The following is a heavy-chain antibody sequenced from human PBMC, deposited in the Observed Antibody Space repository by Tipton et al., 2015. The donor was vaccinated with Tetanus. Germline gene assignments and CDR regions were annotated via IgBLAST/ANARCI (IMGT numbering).Heavy chain of an antibody. D-gene: IGHD3-3*01. CDR1: GGSISGYF. CDR3: ARLSSPFFGAFFM. V-gene: IGHV4-59*08. CDR2: VFYTGIT. J-gene: IGHJ3*02. Sequence: TLSLTCTVSGGSISGYFWTWIRQPPGKGLECIGYVFYTGITNYNPPFESRVTMSVDTSKNQISLKLSSVTAADTAVYYCARLSSPFFGAFFMWGQGTMVTVSS.